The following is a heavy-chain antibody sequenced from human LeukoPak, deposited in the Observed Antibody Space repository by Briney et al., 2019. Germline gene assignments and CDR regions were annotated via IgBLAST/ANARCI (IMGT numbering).Heavy chain of an antibody. CDR3: AKLTSRYYYYYYMDV. CDR1: GFTFSSYS. V-gene: IGHV3-21*01. CDR2: ISSSSSYI. D-gene: IGHD4/OR15-4a*01. Sequence: GGSLRPSCAASGFTFSSYSMNWVRQAPGKGLEWVSSISSSSSYIYYADSVKGRFTISRDNAKNSLYLQMNSLRAEDTAVYYCAKLTSRYYYYYYMDVWGKGTTVTVSS. J-gene: IGHJ6*03.